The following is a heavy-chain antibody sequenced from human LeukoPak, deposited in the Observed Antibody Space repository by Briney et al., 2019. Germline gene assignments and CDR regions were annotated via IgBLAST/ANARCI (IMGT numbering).Heavy chain of an antibody. CDR3: VKITSVTGGDC. CDR2: ISSSSSYI. V-gene: IGHV3-21*01. D-gene: IGHD1-1*01. J-gene: IGHJ4*02. Sequence: GGSLRLSCAASGFIFSSYSMNWVRQAPGMGMEWVSSISSSSSYIYYADSVKGRFTISRDNSKNTLYLQMSSLRAEDTAVYYCVKITSVTGGDCWGQGTRLTVSS. CDR1: GFIFSSYS.